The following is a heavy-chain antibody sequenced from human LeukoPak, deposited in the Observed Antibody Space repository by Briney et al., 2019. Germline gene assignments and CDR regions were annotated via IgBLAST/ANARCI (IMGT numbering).Heavy chain of an antibody. J-gene: IGHJ4*02. V-gene: IGHV3-15*01. CDR2: IKSKSDGGTI. CDR1: GFIFSDVW. Sequence: PGGSLRLSCAGSGFIFSDVWMSWVRQVPGKGLEWVGRIKSKSDGGTIDYAAPVKGRITMSRDDSRKTLSLELNNPKTEDTGMYYCTTDLDYWGQGTLVTVSS. CDR3: TTDLDY.